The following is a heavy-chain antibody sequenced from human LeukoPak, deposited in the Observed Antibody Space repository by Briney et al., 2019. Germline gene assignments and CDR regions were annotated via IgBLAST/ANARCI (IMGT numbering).Heavy chain of an antibody. CDR3: ARLATHGDY. J-gene: IGHJ4*02. V-gene: IGHV3-30*02. D-gene: IGHD5-24*01. CDR1: GFTFSTYG. Sequence: GGSLRLSCAAAGFTFSTYGMHWVRQAPGKGLEWVAFIRYDGSNKYYADSVKGRLTISRGNSKNTLYLQMNSLRAEDTAVYYCARLATHGDYWGQGTLVTVSS. CDR2: IRYDGSNK.